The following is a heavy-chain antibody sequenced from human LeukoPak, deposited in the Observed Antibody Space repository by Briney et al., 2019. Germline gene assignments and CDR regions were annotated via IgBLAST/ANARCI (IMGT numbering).Heavy chain of an antibody. CDR1: GFTFSSYS. J-gene: IGHJ3*02. V-gene: IGHV3-21*01. Sequence: GGSLRLSCAASGFTFSSYSMNWVRQAPGKGLEWVSSISSSSSYIYYADSVKGRFTISRDNAKNSLYLQMNSLRAEDTAVYYCARGGSGATRDYPFDIWGQGTMVTVSS. CDR3: ARGGSGATRDYPFDI. D-gene: IGHD3-16*01. CDR2: ISSSSSYI.